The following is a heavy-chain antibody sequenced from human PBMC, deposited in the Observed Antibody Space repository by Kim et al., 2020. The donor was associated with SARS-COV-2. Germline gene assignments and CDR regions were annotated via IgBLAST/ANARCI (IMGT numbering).Heavy chain of an antibody. CDR1: GGSFSGYY. V-gene: IGHV4-34*01. Sequence: SETLSLTCAVYGGSFSGYYWSWIRQPPGKGLEWIGEINHSGSTNYNPSLKSRVTISVDTSQNQFSLKLRSVTAADTAVYYCARGSAGITMIVVVRADYYFGMDVWDQGTTVTVSS. D-gene: IGHD3-22*01. CDR2: INHSGST. J-gene: IGHJ6*02. CDR3: ARGSAGITMIVVVRADYYFGMDV.